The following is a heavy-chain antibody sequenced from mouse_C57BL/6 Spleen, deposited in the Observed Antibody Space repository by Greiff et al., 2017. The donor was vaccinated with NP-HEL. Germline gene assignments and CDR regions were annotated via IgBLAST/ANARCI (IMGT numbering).Heavy chain of an antibody. CDR2: IYPRDGST. D-gene: IGHD3-2*02. Sequence: VKLLESDAELVKPGASVKISCKVSGYTFTDHTIHWMKQRPEQGLEWIGYIYPRDGSTKYNEKFKGKATLTADKSSSTAYMQLNSLTSEDSAVDFCASLDSSGYDGFAYWGQGTLVTVSA. J-gene: IGHJ3*01. V-gene: IGHV1-78*01. CDR1: GYTFTDHT. CDR3: ASLDSSGYDGFAY.